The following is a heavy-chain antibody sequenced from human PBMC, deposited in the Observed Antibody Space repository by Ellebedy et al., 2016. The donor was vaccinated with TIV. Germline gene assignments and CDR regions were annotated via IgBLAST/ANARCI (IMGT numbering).Heavy chain of an antibody. D-gene: IGHD5-18*01. J-gene: IGHJ4*02. CDR2: IYESEST. Sequence: MPSETLSLTCTVSGGSITSYSWNWIRQPPGKGLEWIGLIYESESTNYNPSLKSRVTISVDTSKNQFSLKLSSVTAADTAVYYCARHRRNNYGYFAAPREYYFESWGQGTLVTVSS. CDR3: ARHRRNNYGYFAAPREYYFES. V-gene: IGHV4-59*08. CDR1: GGSITSYS.